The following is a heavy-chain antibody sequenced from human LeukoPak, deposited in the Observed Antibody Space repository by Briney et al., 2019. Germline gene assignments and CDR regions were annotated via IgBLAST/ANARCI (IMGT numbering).Heavy chain of an antibody. CDR2: IIPIFGTA. D-gene: IGHD4-17*01. CDR1: GGTFSSYA. Sequence: SSVQVSCKATGGTFSSYAISWVRQAPGRGLEWMGGIIPIFGTANYAQKLQRRVTITADEPTSTAYLELSSLRSEDTAVYYCARDYGGSSYFDYWGQGTLVTVSS. CDR3: ARDYGGSSYFDY. J-gene: IGHJ4*02. V-gene: IGHV1-69*13.